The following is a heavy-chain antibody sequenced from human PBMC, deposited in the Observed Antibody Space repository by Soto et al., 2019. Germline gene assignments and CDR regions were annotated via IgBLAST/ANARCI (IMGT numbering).Heavy chain of an antibody. D-gene: IGHD6-6*01. J-gene: IGHJ5*02. V-gene: IGHV4-34*01. CDR3: ARGRVAARPSGNWFDP. CDR1: GGSFSGYY. CDR2: INHSGST. Sequence: PSETLSLTCAVYGGSFSGYYWSWIRQPPGKGLEWIGEINHSGSTNYNPSLKSRVTISVDTSKNQFSLKLSSVTAADTAVYYCARGRVAARPSGNWFDPWGQGTLVTVSS.